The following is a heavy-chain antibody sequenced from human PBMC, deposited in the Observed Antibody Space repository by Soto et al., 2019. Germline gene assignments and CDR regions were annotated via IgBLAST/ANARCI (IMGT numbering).Heavy chain of an antibody. D-gene: IGHD1-26*01. Sequence: ASVKVSCKASGYTFTSYAMHCVRQAPGQRLEWMGWINAGNGNTKYSQKFQGRVTITRDTSASTAYMELSSLRSEDTAVYYCARDKVGATTRYYYYGMDVWGQGTTVTVSS. J-gene: IGHJ6*02. CDR1: GYTFTSYA. CDR2: INAGNGNT. CDR3: ARDKVGATTRYYYYGMDV. V-gene: IGHV1-3*01.